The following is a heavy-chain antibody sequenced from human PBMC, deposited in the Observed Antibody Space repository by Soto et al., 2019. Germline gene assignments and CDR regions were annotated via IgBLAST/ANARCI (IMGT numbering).Heavy chain of an antibody. CDR1: GGSISSGGYS. V-gene: IGHV4-30-2*01. J-gene: IGHJ5*02. Sequence: TLSLTCAVSGGSISSGGYSWSWIRQPPGKGLEWIGYIYHSGSTYYNPSLKSRVTISVDRSKNQFSLKLSSVTAADTAVYYCAGGASSTSSYKNWFDPWGQGTLVTVSS. D-gene: IGHD2-2*01. CDR2: IYHSGST. CDR3: AGGASSTSSYKNWFDP.